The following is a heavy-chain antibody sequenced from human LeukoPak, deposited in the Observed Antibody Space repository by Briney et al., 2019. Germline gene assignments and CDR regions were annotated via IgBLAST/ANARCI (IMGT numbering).Heavy chain of an antibody. V-gene: IGHV4-34*01. J-gene: IGHJ3*02. Sequence: SETLSLTCAVYGGSFSGYYWSWIRQPPGKGLEWIGEINHSGSTNYNPSLKSRVTISVDTSKNQFSLKLSSVTAADTAVHYCARSGERAFDIWGQGTMVTVSS. CDR2: INHSGST. D-gene: IGHD1-1*01. CDR1: GGSFSGYY. CDR3: ARSGERAFDI.